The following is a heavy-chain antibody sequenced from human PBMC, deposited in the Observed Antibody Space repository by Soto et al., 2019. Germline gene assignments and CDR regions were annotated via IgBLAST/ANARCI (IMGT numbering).Heavy chain of an antibody. V-gene: IGHV1-69*12. CDR1: GGTFSNYA. Sequence: QVQLVQSGAEVKEPGSSVKVSCKASGGTFSNYAISWVRQAPGQGLEWMGGIIPIFGTANYAQKFQGRVTITADEATSTSYMELSSLRSEDTAIYYCAVGSVDIVPTGMKPIDPWGQGTLVTVSS. CDR2: IIPIFGTA. J-gene: IGHJ5*02. CDR3: AVGSVDIVPTGMKPIDP. D-gene: IGHD5-12*01.